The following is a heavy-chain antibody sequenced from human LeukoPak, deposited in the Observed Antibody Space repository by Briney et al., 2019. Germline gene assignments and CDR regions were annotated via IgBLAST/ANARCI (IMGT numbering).Heavy chain of an antibody. Sequence: ASAKVSCKASGYTFTGYYMHWVRQAPGQGLEWMGWINPNSGGTNYAQKFQGRVTMTRDTSISTAYMELSRLRSDDTAVYYCASQKGRDYYDSSGYYGYWGQGTLVTVSS. V-gene: IGHV1-2*02. D-gene: IGHD3-22*01. CDR2: INPNSGGT. CDR1: GYTFTGYY. J-gene: IGHJ4*02. CDR3: ASQKGRDYYDSSGYYGY.